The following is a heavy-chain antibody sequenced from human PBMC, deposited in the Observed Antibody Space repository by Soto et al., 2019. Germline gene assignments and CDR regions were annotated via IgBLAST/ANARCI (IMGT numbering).Heavy chain of an antibody. CDR1: GFTFSSYA. V-gene: IGHV3-30*18. J-gene: IGHJ1*01. D-gene: IGHD2-15*01. CDR2: ISYDGSNK. Sequence: PGGSLRLSCAASGFTFSSYAMSWVRQAPGKGLEWVAVISYDGSNKYYADSVKGRFTISRDNSKNTLYLQMNSLRAEDTAVYYCAKDVYCSGGSCYPSEYFQHWGQGTLVTVSS. CDR3: AKDVYCSGGSCYPSEYFQH.